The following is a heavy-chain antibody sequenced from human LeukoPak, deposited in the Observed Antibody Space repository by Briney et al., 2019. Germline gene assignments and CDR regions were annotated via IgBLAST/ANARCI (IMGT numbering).Heavy chain of an antibody. CDR1: GGSISSYY. D-gene: IGHD6-6*01. CDR2: IYTSGST. J-gene: IGHJ4*02. CDR3: ARGGSSSSEFDY. Sequence: SETLSLTCTVSGGSISSYYWSWIRQPAGKGLEWIGRIYTSGSTNYHPSLKSRVTMSVDTSKNQFSLKLSSVTAADTAVYYCARGGSSSSEFDYWGQGTLVTVSS. V-gene: IGHV4-4*07.